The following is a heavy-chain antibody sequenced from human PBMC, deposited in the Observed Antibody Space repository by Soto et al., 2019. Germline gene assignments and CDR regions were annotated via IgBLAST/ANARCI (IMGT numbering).Heavy chain of an antibody. V-gene: IGHV3-21*01. J-gene: IGHJ6*03. CDR3: AREENGSGSYFYYYYYMDV. Sequence: GGSLRLSCAASGFTFSSYSMNWVRQAPGKGLEWVSSISSSSSYIYYADSVKGRFTISRDHAKNSLYLQMNSLRAEDTAVYYCAREENGSGSYFYYYYYMDVWGKGTTVTVSS. D-gene: IGHD3-10*01. CDR2: ISSSSSYI. CDR1: GFTFSSYS.